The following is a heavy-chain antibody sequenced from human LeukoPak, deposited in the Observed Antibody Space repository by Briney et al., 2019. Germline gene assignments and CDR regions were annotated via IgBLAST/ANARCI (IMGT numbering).Heavy chain of an antibody. CDR3: ARLWGRTGYHPFGYY. V-gene: IGHV4-39*01. J-gene: IGHJ4*02. CDR1: GGSISSSSYY. Sequence: SETLSLTCTVSGGSISSSSYYWGWIRQPPGKGLEWIGSIYYSGSTYYNPSLKSRVTISVDTSKNQFSLKLSSVTAADTAVYYCARLWGRTGYHPFGYYWGQGTLVTVSS. D-gene: IGHD2-8*02. CDR2: IYYSGST.